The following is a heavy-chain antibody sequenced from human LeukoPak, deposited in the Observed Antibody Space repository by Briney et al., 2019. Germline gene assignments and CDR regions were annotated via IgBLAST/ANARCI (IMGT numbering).Heavy chain of an antibody. CDR3: AKDTVKVTTIRRVPHYMDV. J-gene: IGHJ6*03. Sequence: PGGSLILSCAASGFTASGNYMTWVRQPPGKGLQGFAFSYSGGSTYYADSVKGRFIISRDNSKNTLYLQMNSLRAEDTAVYYCAKDTVKVTTIRRVPHYMDVWGKGTTVTISS. CDR1: GFTASGNY. CDR2: SYSGGST. V-gene: IGHV3-66*02. D-gene: IGHD5-12*01.